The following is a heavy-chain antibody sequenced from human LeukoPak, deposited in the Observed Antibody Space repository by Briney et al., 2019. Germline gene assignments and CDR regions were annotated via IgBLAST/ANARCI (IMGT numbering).Heavy chain of an antibody. CDR1: GFTFSSYW. CDR3: AKDRGDFWSGYLDV. CDR2: INSDGSST. Sequence: GGSLRLSCAASGFTFSSYWMHWVRQAPGKGLVWVSRINSDGSSTSYADSVKGRFTISRDNAKNTLYLQMNSLRAEDTALYYCAKDRGDFWSGYLDVWGKGTTVTVSS. V-gene: IGHV3-74*01. D-gene: IGHD3-3*01. J-gene: IGHJ6*03.